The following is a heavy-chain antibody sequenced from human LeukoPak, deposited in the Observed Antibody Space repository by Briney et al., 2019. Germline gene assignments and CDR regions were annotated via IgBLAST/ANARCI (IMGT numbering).Heavy chain of an antibody. D-gene: IGHD4-17*01. CDR1: GFTFSSYW. CDR2: INSDGSST. Sequence: GGSLRLSCAASGFTFSSYWMHWVRQAPGKGLVWVSRINSDGSSTNYADSVRGRFTISRDNAKNTLYLQMNSLRAEDTAVYYCARETTVTHTPGPYWGQGTLVTVSS. V-gene: IGHV3-74*01. CDR3: ARETTVTHTPGPY. J-gene: IGHJ4*02.